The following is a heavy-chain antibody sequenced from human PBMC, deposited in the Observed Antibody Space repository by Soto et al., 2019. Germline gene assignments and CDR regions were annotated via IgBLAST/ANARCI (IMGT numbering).Heavy chain of an antibody. CDR2: ISYSGST. CDR1: GGTIINHC. CDR3: ARGTYYYDSSGGYYFDY. D-gene: IGHD3-22*01. J-gene: IGHJ4*02. Sequence: PSETLSLTWTVAGGTIINHCWSWIRQTQGKGLEWIGYISYSGSTNYNPSLKSRVTISVDSSKNQFSLKLSSVTAADTAVYYCARGTYYYDSSGGYYFDYWGQGTLVTVSS. V-gene: IGHV4-59*11.